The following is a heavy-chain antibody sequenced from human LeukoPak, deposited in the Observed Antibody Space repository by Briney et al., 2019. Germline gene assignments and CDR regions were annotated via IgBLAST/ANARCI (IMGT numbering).Heavy chain of an antibody. J-gene: IGHJ4*02. CDR2: IRQDESEK. Sequence: GGSLRLSCAASGFTFSSYAMSWVRQAPGKGLEWVANIRQDESEKSYVDSVKGRFIISRDNAKNSLYLQMNSLRVEDTAVYYCARRYCSGGSCYPIVDNWGQGTLVTVSS. V-gene: IGHV3-7*01. CDR1: GFTFSSYA. D-gene: IGHD2-15*01. CDR3: ARRYCSGGSCYPIVDN.